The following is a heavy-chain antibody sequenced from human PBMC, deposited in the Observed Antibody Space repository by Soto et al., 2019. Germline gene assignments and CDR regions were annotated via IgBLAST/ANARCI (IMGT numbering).Heavy chain of an antibody. CDR3: AMTANWGHYYYGMDV. Sequence: QVQLQHWGAGLLKPSETLSLTCAVYGGSFCGYYWSGIRPPPGKWLEWIGEINHSGSSNYNPSLRSRVTISVDTSKNKFSLKLSSVTAADTAVYSGAMTANWGHYYYGMDVWGQGTTVTVSS. V-gene: IGHV4-34*01. J-gene: IGHJ6*02. CDR1: GGSFCGYY. D-gene: IGHD7-27*01. CDR2: INHSGSS.